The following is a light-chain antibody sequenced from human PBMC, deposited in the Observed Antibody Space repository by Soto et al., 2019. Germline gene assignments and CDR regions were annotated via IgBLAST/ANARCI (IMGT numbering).Light chain of an antibody. Sequence: VLTQPPSVSGAPGQRVTISCTGSSSNIGAGYDVHWYQQLPGTAPKLLIYGNSNRPSGVPDRFSGSKSGTSASLAITGLQAEDEADYYCQSYDSSLSGSVFGGGTKLTVL. CDR1: SSNIGAGYD. CDR3: QSYDSSLSGSV. CDR2: GNS. V-gene: IGLV1-40*01. J-gene: IGLJ3*02.